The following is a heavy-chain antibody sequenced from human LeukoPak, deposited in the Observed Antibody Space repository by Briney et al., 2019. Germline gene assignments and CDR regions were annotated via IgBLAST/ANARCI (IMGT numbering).Heavy chain of an antibody. J-gene: IGHJ5*02. V-gene: IGHV5-51*01. CDR1: GYSFTSYW. Sequence: GESLKISCKGSGYSFTSYWIGWVRQMPGKGLEWMGIIYPGDSDTRYSPSFEGQVTISADKSISTAYLQWSSLKASDTAMYYCARHDIRFLEWLDGGWFDPWGQGTLVTVSS. D-gene: IGHD3-3*01. CDR2: IYPGDSDT. CDR3: ARHDIRFLEWLDGGWFDP.